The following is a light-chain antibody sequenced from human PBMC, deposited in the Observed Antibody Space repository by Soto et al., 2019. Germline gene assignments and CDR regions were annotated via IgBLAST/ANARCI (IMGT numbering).Light chain of an antibody. CDR1: SSNIRAGYD. CDR2: DNN. Sequence: QSVLTQPPSVSGAPGQRVTISCTGSSSNIRAGYDVHWYQQLPGTAPKLLISDNNNRPSGVPDRFSGSKSGTSASLAITGLQAEDEADYYCQSYDSSLSGSTVFGTGTKLTVL. V-gene: IGLV1-40*01. CDR3: QSYDSSLSGSTV. J-gene: IGLJ1*01.